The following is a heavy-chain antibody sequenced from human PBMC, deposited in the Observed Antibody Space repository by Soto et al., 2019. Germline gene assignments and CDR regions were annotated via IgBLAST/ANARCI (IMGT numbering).Heavy chain of an antibody. V-gene: IGHV3-23*01. Sequence: EVQRLESGGGLVQPGGSMRLPCVASRLGFSSYEMSWVRQSAGKGLELVSRVSLTGDRANYAGSVKGRFTVSRDNFKHTLYLEMDSLRPEDTAIYYCARGGGYCTPTSCAIDSWGRGTTVTVSS. D-gene: IGHD2-8*01. CDR2: VSLTGDRA. CDR3: ARGGGYCTPTSCAIDS. CDR1: RLGFSSYE. J-gene: IGHJ4*02.